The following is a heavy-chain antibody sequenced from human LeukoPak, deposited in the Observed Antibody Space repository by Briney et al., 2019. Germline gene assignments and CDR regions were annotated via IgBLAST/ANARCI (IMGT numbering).Heavy chain of an antibody. D-gene: IGHD4-23*01. J-gene: IGHJ4*02. CDR1: GFTFSSYG. CDR3: AKAYYGGNSFIDY. Sequence: GGSLRLSCAASGFTFSSYGMHWVRQAPGKGLEWVAIISYDGSNKYYADSVKGRFTISRDNSKNTPYLQMNSLRAEDTAVYYCAKAYYGGNSFIDYWGQGTLVTVSS. CDR2: ISYDGSNK. V-gene: IGHV3-30*18.